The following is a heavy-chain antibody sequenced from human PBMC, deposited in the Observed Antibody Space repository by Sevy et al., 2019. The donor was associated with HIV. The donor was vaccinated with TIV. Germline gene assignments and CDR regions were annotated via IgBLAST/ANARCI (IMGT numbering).Heavy chain of an antibody. CDR1: GFTVSSNY. J-gene: IGHJ6*02. CDR3: AKGLILEWSWYGMDV. V-gene: IGHV3-53*01. CDR2: IYSDSNT. Sequence: GGCLRLSCAASGFTVSSNYMSWVRQAPGKGLEWVSVIYSDSNTYYADSVKGRFTISRDNSKNTLYLQMKSLRAEDMAVYYCAKGLILEWSWYGMDVWGQGTTVTVSS. D-gene: IGHD3-3*01.